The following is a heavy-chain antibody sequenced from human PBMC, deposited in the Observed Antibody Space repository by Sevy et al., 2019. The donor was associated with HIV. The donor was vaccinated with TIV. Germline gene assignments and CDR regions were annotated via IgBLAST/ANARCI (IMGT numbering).Heavy chain of an antibody. J-gene: IGHJ5*02. Sequence: GGSLRLSCAASGFTFGSYGMHWVRQAPGKGLEWVAVISYDGSNKYYADSVKGRFTISRDNSKNTLYLQMNSLRAEDTAVYYCAKDRSVGIAARPGWFDPWGQGTLVTVSS. V-gene: IGHV3-30*18. CDR2: ISYDGSNK. CDR3: AKDRSVGIAARPGWFDP. CDR1: GFTFGSYG. D-gene: IGHD6-6*01.